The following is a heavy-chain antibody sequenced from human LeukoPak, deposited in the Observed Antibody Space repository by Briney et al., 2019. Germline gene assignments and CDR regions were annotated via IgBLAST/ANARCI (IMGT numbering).Heavy chain of an antibody. Sequence: GGSLRPSCAASGFTVSSNYMSWVRQAPGKGLEWVSAISGSGGSTYYADSVKGRFTISRDNSKNTLYLQMNSLRAEDTAVYYCARDCGGDCEYGLDYWGQGTLVTVSS. V-gene: IGHV3-23*01. CDR2: ISGSGGST. CDR1: GFTVSSNY. CDR3: ARDCGGDCEYGLDY. D-gene: IGHD2-21*01. J-gene: IGHJ4*02.